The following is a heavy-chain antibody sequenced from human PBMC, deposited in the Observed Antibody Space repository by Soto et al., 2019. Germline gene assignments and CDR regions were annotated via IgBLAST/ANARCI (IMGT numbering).Heavy chain of an antibody. CDR3: AKYVRDTAMALARVGMDV. J-gene: IGHJ6*02. V-gene: IGHV3-23*01. CDR1: GFTFSSYA. D-gene: IGHD5-18*01. CDR2: ISGSGGST. Sequence: PGGSLRLSCAASGFTFSSYAMSWVRQAPGKGLEWVSAISGSGGSTYYADSVKGRFTISRDNSKNTLYLQMNSLRAEDTAVYYCAKYVRDTAMALARVGMDVWGQGTTVTVSS.